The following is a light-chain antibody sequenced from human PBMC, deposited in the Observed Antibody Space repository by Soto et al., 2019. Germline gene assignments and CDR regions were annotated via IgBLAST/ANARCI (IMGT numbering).Light chain of an antibody. J-gene: IGKJ4*01. CDR1: QSVSSSY. CDR2: GAS. CDR3: HQNGSSFLLT. V-gene: IGKV3-20*01. Sequence: EIVLTQSPGTLSLSPGERATLSCRASQSVSSSYLAWYQQKPGQAPRLLIYGASSRATGIPDRFSGSGSGTDFTLTISRLEPEDFKVSACHQNGSSFLLTFRAGTDV.